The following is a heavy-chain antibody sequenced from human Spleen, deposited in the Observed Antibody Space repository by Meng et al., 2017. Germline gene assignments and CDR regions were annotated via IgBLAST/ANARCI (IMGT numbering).Heavy chain of an antibody. D-gene: IGHD4-11*01. CDR1: GGSFSDYY. CDR3: ARGPTTMAHDFDY. J-gene: IGHJ4*02. CDR2: INHSGST. Sequence: QVQSVQWGAGLFKPSATLVLTCVVSGGSFSDYYWSWIRQPPGKGLEWIGEINHSGSTNYNPSLESRATISVDTSQNNLSLKLSSVTAADSAVYYCARGPTTMAHDFDYWGQGTLVTVSS. V-gene: IGHV4-34*01.